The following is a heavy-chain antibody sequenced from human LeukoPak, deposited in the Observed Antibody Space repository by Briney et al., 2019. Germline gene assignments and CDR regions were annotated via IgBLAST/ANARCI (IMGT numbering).Heavy chain of an antibody. CDR1: GGSISSSSYY. CDR2: IYYSGST. J-gene: IGHJ5*02. CDR3: ARDGGIHDYGDYGWFDP. D-gene: IGHD4-17*01. V-gene: IGHV4-39*07. Sequence: PSETLSLTCTVSGGSISSSSYYWGWIRQPPGKGLEWIGSIYYSGSTYYNPSLKSRVTISVDTSKNQFSLKLSSVTAADTAVYYCARDGGIHDYGDYGWFDPWGQGTLVTVSS.